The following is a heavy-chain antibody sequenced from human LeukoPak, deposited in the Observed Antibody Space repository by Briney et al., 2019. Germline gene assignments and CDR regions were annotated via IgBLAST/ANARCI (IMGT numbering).Heavy chain of an antibody. CDR3: ARITFGGVIAFYGMDV. CDR2: ISAYNGNT. CDR1: GYTFSSYG. J-gene: IGHJ6*02. V-gene: IGHV1-18*01. D-gene: IGHD3-16*02. Sequence: ASVKVSCKASGYTFSSYGISWVRQAPGQGLEWMGWISAYNGNTNYAQKLQGRVTMTTDTSTSTAYMELRSLRSDETAVYYCARITFGGVIAFYGMDVWGQGTTVTVSS.